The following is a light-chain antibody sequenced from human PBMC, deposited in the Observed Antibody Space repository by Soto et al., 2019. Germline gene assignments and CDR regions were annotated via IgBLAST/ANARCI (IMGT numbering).Light chain of an antibody. CDR2: QDS. CDR1: KLGNKY. J-gene: IGLJ2*01. V-gene: IGLV3-1*01. Sequence: SYELTQPPSVSVSPGQTASITCSGPKLGNKYACWYQQKPGQPPVLVIYQDSKRPSGIPERFSGSNSGNTATLTISGTQAMDEADYYCQAWDSSTVVFGGGTKLTVL. CDR3: QAWDSSTVV.